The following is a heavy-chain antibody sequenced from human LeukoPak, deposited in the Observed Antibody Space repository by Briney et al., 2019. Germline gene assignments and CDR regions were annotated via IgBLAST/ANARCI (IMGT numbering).Heavy chain of an antibody. Sequence: GGLRLSCAGSGFIFGSYWMSWVRQAPGKGLEWVANIREERGQEYYVDSVKGRFTISKNSAKNSLYLQMNTLRVEDTAMYYCASLDTAKQPLANHWGQGTLVTVS. CDR2: IREERGQE. D-gene: IGHD5-18*01. CDR3: ASLDTAKQPLANH. J-gene: IGHJ5*02. V-gene: IGHV3-7*03. CDR1: GFIFGSYW.